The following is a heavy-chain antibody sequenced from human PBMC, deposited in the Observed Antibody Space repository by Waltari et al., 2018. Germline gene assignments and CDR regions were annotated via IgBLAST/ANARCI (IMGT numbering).Heavy chain of an antibody. CDR2: IKQDGSEK. Sequence: EVQLVESGGGLAQPGGSLRLSCAASGLSFSNYWMTWVRQASGKGHEWVANIKQDGSEKYYMDSVKGRVTISRDNAKNSLYLQMNNLRVEDTAVYYCTRGGRDSSWYWRDWGQGTLVTVSS. V-gene: IGHV3-7*01. J-gene: IGHJ4*02. CDR1: GLSFSNYW. CDR3: TRGGRDSSWYWRD. D-gene: IGHD6-13*01.